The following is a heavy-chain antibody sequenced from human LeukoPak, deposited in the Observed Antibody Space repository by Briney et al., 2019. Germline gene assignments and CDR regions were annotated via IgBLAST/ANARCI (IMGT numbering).Heavy chain of an antibody. Sequence: RGSLRLSCADSGFTFSDYSMNWVRQALGGGLEWVSYISSSGTYIYYADSVRGRFTISRDNAKNSLWLQVNSLRAEDTAVYYCARNLPAADYWGQGTLVTVSS. D-gene: IGHD2-2*01. CDR1: GFTFSDYS. J-gene: IGHJ4*02. V-gene: IGHV3-21*01. CDR3: ARNLPAADY. CDR2: ISSSGTYI.